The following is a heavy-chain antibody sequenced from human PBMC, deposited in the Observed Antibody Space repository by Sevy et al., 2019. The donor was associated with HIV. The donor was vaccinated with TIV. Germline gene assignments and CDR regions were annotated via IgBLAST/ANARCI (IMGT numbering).Heavy chain of an antibody. CDR2: MNTDGSST. CDR1: GFDFSSHW. CDR3: ATPRFDF. J-gene: IGHJ4*02. Sequence: GSLRLSCEASGFDFSSHWMQWVRQAPGKGLVWVSRMNTDGSSTNYADSVKGRFTISRDNAKNTLYLEMNNLRDEDTALYYCATPRFDFWGPGTPVTVSS. V-gene: IGHV3-74*01.